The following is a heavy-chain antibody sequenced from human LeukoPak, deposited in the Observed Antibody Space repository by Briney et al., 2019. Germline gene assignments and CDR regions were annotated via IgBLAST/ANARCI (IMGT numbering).Heavy chain of an antibody. V-gene: IGHV4-31*03. CDR2: IYYSGST. CDR3: ARYCSSTSCYHLAYNWFDP. CDR1: GGSISSSSYY. D-gene: IGHD2-2*01. J-gene: IGHJ5*02. Sequence: SETLSLTCTVSGGSISSSSYYWGWIRQPPGKGLEWIGYIYYSGSTYYNPSLKSRVTISVDTSKNQFSLKLNSVTAADTAVYYCARYCSSTSCYHLAYNWFDPWGQGTLVTVSS.